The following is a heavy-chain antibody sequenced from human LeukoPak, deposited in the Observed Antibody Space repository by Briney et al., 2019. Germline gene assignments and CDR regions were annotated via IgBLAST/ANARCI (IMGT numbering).Heavy chain of an antibody. CDR3: ARDGGTYYDFWSGYSDY. V-gene: IGHV1-69*13. D-gene: IGHD3-3*01. J-gene: IGHJ4*02. Sequence: SVKVSCRASGGTFSSYAISWVRQAPGQGLEWMGGIIPIFGTANYAQKFQGRVTITADESTSTAYMELSSLRSEDTAVYYCARDGGTYYDFWSGYSDYWGQGTLVTVSS. CDR2: IIPIFGTA. CDR1: GGTFSSYA.